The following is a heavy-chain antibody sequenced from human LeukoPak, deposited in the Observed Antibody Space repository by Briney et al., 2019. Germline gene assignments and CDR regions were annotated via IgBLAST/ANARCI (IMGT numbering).Heavy chain of an antibody. Sequence: KPSETLSLTCTVSGDSMTTTSHFWDWIRQPPGKGLEWIGSIYYGGTTYYNPSLKSRVTISVDTSKNQFSLKLTSVNAADTAVYYCARATGSGYGLDYWSQGTLVTVSS. CDR3: ARATGSGYGLDY. V-gene: IGHV4-39*07. CDR2: IYYGGTT. D-gene: IGHD3-22*01. J-gene: IGHJ4*02. CDR1: GDSMTTTSHF.